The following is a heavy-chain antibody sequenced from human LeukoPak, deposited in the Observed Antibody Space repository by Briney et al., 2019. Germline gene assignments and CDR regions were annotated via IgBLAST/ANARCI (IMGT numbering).Heavy chain of an antibody. D-gene: IGHD3-22*01. V-gene: IGHV4-59*12. CDR1: GGSISSYY. CDR3: ARDRHSSGSDY. CDR2: IYYSGST. J-gene: IGHJ4*02. Sequence: PSETLSLTCTVSGGSISSYYWSWIRQPPGKGLEWIGYIYYSGSTNYNPSLKSRVTISVDTSKNQFSLKLSSVTAADTAVYYCARDRHSSGSDYWGQGTLVTVSS.